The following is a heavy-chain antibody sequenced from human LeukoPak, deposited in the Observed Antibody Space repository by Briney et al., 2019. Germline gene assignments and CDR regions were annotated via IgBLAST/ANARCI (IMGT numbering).Heavy chain of an antibody. CDR2: MYTSGDT. CDR3: AGNYYDSSGYPHFDY. CDR1: GGSISGYY. J-gene: IGHJ4*02. V-gene: IGHV4-4*07. Sequence: PSETLSLTCTVSGGSISGYYWTWIRQPADKRLEWLGRMYTSGDTYYNPSLRSRLTISLDKAKNQISLDVRSVTAADTAVYYCAGNYYDSSGYPHFDYWGQGTLVTVSS. D-gene: IGHD3-22*01.